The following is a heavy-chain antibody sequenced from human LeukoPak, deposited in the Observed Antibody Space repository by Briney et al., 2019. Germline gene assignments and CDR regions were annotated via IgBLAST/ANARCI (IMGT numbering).Heavy chain of an antibody. V-gene: IGHV1-18*01. Sequence: ASVKVSCKASGYTFTRYGISWVRQAPGQGLEWMGWISTYDGKTNYAQKLQGRITMTTDTSTTTAYMELRSLRSDDTAVYYCARDRVVTPPPNWFDPWGQGTLVTVSS. D-gene: IGHD2-15*01. CDR1: GYTFTRYG. CDR2: ISTYDGKT. CDR3: ARDRVVTPPPNWFDP. J-gene: IGHJ5*02.